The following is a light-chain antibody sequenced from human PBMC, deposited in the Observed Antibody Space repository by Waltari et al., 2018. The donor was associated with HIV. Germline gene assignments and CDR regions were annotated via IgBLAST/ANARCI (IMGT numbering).Light chain of an antibody. V-gene: IGLV1-47*01. CDR3: ASWDDSLSGWV. CDR1: SSNIGGNY. CDR2: RNN. Sequence: QSVLTQPPSASGTPGQTVTISCSGSSSNIGGNYVYWYQRLPGTAPKLLIYRNNQRPSGGPDRFSGSKSGTSSSLGISGLRSEDEADYYCASWDDSLSGWVFGGGTKVTVL. J-gene: IGLJ3*02.